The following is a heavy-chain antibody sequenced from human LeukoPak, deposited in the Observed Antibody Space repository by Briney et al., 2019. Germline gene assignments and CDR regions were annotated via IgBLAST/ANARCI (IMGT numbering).Heavy chain of an antibody. D-gene: IGHD3-16*01. V-gene: IGHV4-59*11. CDR2: IHYSGKA. CDR3: ARFGVDYDMDV. J-gene: IGHJ6*02. CDR1: GGTISGHY. Sequence: SETLSLTCTVSGGTISGHYWTWIRQPPGKGLEWIGQIHYSGKADYNPSLRSRINISVDMSKNQMSLKVNTVTAADTAVYYCARFGVDYDMDVWGQGTTVTVS.